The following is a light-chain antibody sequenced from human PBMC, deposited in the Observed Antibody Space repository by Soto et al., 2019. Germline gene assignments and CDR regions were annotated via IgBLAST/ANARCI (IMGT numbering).Light chain of an antibody. J-gene: IGKJ2*01. Sequence: DMQMTQSPSSLSASVGDRVAITCQASLGISNYLHWYQKKPGKAPKLLLYDASNLETGVPSMFSGSGSGTDFTFTISSLQPEDIATYYCQQYDNLPRTFGQGTKLEIK. CDR3: QQYDNLPRT. CDR1: LGISNY. V-gene: IGKV1-33*01. CDR2: DAS.